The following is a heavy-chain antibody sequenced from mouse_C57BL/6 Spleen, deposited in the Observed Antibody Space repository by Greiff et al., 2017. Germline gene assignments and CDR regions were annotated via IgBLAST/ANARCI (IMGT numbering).Heavy chain of an antibody. V-gene: IGHV5-16*01. J-gene: IGHJ2*01. CDR1: GFTFSDYY. D-gene: IGHD5-1*01. CDR3: VRTYRGNFDS. CDR2: INYDGSST. Sequence: EVNVVESEGGLVQPGSSMKLSCTASGFTFSDYYMAWVRQVPEKGLEWVANINYDGSSTYYLDSLKSRFIISRDNAKNILYLQMSSLKSEDTATYYCVRTYRGNFDSCGQGTTLTVSS.